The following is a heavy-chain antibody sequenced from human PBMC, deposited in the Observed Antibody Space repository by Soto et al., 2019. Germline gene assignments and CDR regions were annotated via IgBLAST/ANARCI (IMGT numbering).Heavy chain of an antibody. CDR1: GGSISSRDSY. D-gene: IGHD3-16*01. CDR2: FHYSGST. Sequence: SETLSLTCTVSGGSISSRDSYWGWIRQPPGKGLEWIGSFHYSGSTYYNPSLKSRVTISVDTSKNQLSLRVTSVTAADTAVYYCARGFGCSHVDYWGQGTLVTVSS. J-gene: IGHJ4*02. CDR3: ARGFGCSHVDY. V-gene: IGHV4-39*01.